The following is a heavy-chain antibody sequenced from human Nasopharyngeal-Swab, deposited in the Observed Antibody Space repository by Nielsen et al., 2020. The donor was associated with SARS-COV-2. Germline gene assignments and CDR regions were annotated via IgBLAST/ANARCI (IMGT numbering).Heavy chain of an antibody. CDR1: GDSIDNYY. D-gene: IGHD4/OR15-4a*01. CDR2: IYYTGST. CDR3: ARDGANRYYYYGMDV. J-gene: IGHJ6*02. Sequence: SETLSLTCTVSGDSIDNYYWSWIRQPPGKGLEWIGYIYYTGSTNYNLSLKSRVTMSVDSSKNQFSLRLSSVTAADTAVYYCARDGANRYYYYGMDVWGQGTTVTVSS. V-gene: IGHV4-59*01.